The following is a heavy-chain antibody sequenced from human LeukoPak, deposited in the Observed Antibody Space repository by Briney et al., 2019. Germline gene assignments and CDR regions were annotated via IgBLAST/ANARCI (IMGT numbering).Heavy chain of an antibody. Sequence: ASVKASCKASGYTLTSYDINWVRQATGQGLEWMGWMNPNSGNTGYAQKFQGRVTMTRNASISTAYMELSSLRSEDTAVYYCARGPSIAARYYFDYWGQGTLVTVSS. CDR3: ARGPSIAARYYFDY. V-gene: IGHV1-8*01. J-gene: IGHJ4*02. D-gene: IGHD6-6*01. CDR2: MNPNSGNT. CDR1: GYTLTSYD.